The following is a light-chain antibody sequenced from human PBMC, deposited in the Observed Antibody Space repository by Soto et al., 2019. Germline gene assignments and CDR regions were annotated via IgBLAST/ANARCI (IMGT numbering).Light chain of an antibody. CDR3: QTWGSGIKV. V-gene: IGLV4-69*01. Sequence: QSVLTQSPSASASLGASVKLTCTLSSGHSSYAIAWHQQQAEKGSRYLMKLNSDGSHSKGDGIPDRFSGSSSGAERYLTISSLQSEDEADYYCQTWGSGIKVFGGGTKLTVL. J-gene: IGLJ2*01. CDR2: LNSDGSH. CDR1: SGHSSYA.